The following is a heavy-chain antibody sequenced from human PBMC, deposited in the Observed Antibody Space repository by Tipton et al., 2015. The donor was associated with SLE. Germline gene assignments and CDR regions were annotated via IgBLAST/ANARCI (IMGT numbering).Heavy chain of an antibody. V-gene: IGHV4-39*01. Sequence: TLSLTCTVSGGSLSSSSYYWGWIRQPPGKGLGWIGSIYFSGSTYYNPSLKSRGTISVDTSKNQFSLKLSSVAAADTAVYYCARHGNQDYWGQGTVVTVSS. CDR3: ARHGNQDY. CDR1: GGSLSSSSYY. D-gene: IGHD4-23*01. J-gene: IGHJ4*02. CDR2: IYFSGST.